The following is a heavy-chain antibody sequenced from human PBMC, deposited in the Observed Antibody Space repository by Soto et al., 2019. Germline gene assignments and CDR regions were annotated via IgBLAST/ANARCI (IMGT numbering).Heavy chain of an antibody. D-gene: IGHD4-17*01. J-gene: IGHJ5*02. CDR3: ARSPGDTLNCFDP. CDR1: GFTVSSNY. CDR2: IYSGGST. V-gene: IGHV3-53*02. Sequence: EVQLVETGGGLIQPGGSLRLSCAASGFTVSSNYMSWVRQAPGKGLEWVSVIYSGGSTYYADSVKGRFTISRDNSKNTRYLQMNSLRAEDTAVYYCARSPGDTLNCFDPWGQGTLVTVSS.